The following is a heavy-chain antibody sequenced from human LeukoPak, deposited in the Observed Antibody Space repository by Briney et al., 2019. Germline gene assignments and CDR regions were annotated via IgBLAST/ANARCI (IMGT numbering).Heavy chain of an antibody. Sequence: ASVKVSCKASGYTFTGYYMHWVRQAPGQGLEWMGWINPNSGGTNYAQKFQGRVTMTRDTSISTAYMELSRLRSDDTAVYYCARGVVGATVWFDPWGQGTLATVSS. J-gene: IGHJ5*02. CDR2: INPNSGGT. CDR3: ARGVVGATVWFDP. CDR1: GYTFTGYY. V-gene: IGHV1-2*02. D-gene: IGHD1-26*01.